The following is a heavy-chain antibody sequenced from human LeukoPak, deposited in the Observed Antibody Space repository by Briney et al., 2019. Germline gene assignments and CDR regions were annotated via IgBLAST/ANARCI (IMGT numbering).Heavy chain of an antibody. V-gene: IGHV3-30-3*01. CDR1: GFTFSSYA. CDR2: ISYDGSNK. CDR3: ARVPPKEAPFDY. J-gene: IGHJ4*02. Sequence: GGSLRLSYAASGFTFSSYAMHWVRQAPGKGLEWVAVISYDGSNKYYADSVKGRFTISRDNSKNTLYLQMNSLRAEDTAVYYCARVPPKEAPFDYWGQGTLVTVSS.